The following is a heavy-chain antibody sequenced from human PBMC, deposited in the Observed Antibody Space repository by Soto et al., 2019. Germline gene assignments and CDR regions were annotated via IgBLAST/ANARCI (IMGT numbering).Heavy chain of an antibody. J-gene: IGHJ4*02. V-gene: IGHV3-23*01. Sequence: GGSLRLSCAASGFTFSSYAMSWVRQAPGKGLEWVSAISGSGGSTYYADSVKGRFTISRDNSKNTLYLQMNSLRAEDTAVYYCAKEKGPTMITFGGVIVDYWGQGTLVTVSS. CDR3: AKEKGPTMITFGGVIVDY. CDR1: GFTFSSYA. D-gene: IGHD3-16*02. CDR2: ISGSGGST.